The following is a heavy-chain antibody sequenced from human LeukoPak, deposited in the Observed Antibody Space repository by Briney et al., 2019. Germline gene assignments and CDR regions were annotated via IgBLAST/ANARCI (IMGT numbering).Heavy chain of an antibody. V-gene: IGHV4-34*01. D-gene: IGHD5-18*01. CDR1: GGSFSGYY. CDR3: ARDWESVRYSYGYSAFDI. J-gene: IGHJ3*02. Sequence: SETLSLTCAVYGGSFSGYYWSWIRQPPGKGLEWIGEINHSGSTNYNPSLKSRVTISVDKSKNQFSLKLSSVTAADTAVYYCARDWESVRYSYGYSAFDIWGQGTMVTVSS. CDR2: INHSGST.